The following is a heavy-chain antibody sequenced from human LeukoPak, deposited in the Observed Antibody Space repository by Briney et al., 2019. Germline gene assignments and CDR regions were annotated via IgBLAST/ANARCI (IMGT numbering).Heavy chain of an antibody. CDR1: GFTFSSYW. J-gene: IGHJ6*03. CDR2: INSDGSRT. D-gene: IGHD4-17*01. Sequence: GGSLRLSCAASGFTFSSYWMHWVRQAPGKGLVWVSRINSDGSRTSYADSVKGRFTISRDNAKNTLYLQMNSLRAEDTAVYYCARAQGDYGDYLGYYYYMDVWGKGTTVTISS. CDR3: ARAQGDYGDYLGYYYYMDV. V-gene: IGHV3-74*01.